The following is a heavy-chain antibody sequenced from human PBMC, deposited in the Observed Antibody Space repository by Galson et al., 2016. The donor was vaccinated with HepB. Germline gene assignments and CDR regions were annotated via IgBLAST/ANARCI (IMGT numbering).Heavy chain of an antibody. D-gene: IGHD3-10*01. V-gene: IGHV7-4-1*02. CDR3: GFGEFLPDY. Sequence: SVKVSCKASGYTFSTYAMNWVRQAPGQGLEWMGWINTNTGNPTYAQGFTGRFVFSLDTSVSTAYLQISSLKTEDTAVYYCGFGEFLPDYWGQGALVTVSA. CDR1: GYTFSTYA. J-gene: IGHJ4*02. CDR2: INTNTGNP.